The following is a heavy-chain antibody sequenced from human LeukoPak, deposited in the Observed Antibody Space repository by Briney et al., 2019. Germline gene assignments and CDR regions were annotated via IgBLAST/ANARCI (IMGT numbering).Heavy chain of an antibody. J-gene: IGHJ4*02. V-gene: IGHV1-69*13. Sequence: ASVKVSCKASGGTFSSYAISWVRQAPGQGLEWMGGIIPIFGTANYAQKFQGRVTITADESTSTAYMELSSLRFEDTAVYYCARGSGTAMDLFDYWGQGTLVTVSS. D-gene: IGHD5-18*01. CDR1: GGTFSSYA. CDR2: IIPIFGTA. CDR3: ARGSGTAMDLFDY.